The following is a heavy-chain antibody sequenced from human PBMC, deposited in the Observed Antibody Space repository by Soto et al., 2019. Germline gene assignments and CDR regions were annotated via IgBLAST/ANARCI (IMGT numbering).Heavy chain of an antibody. CDR3: AKDTAPGFYDANGHLDY. CDR1: GISFDDYA. CDR2: INWDSGDI. J-gene: IGHJ4*02. Sequence: VQLVKSGGGLVQPGRSRRLSCVVSGISFDDYAMHWVRQVPGKGLEWVSGINWDSGDIGYADSVKGRFTISRDNAKNSLYLQMNSLRTEDTALYYCAKDTAPGFYDANGHLDYWGQGTPVTVSS. V-gene: IGHV3-9*01. D-gene: IGHD2-8*01.